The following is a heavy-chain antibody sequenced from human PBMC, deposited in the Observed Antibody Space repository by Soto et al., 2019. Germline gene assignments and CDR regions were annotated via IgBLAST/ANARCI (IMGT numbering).Heavy chain of an antibody. V-gene: IGHV3-33*01. CDR2: VWYDGIIK. Sequence: GESLKISCAASGFTFSSFGMHWVRQAPGKGLEWVAVVWYDGIIKYYGDSVKGRFTISRDNSKNTMYLQMDSLRVEDTAVYYCAREKTGIVGASVDYWGQGTPVTVSS. CDR3: AREKTGIVGASVDY. CDR1: GFTFSSFG. D-gene: IGHD1-26*01. J-gene: IGHJ4*02.